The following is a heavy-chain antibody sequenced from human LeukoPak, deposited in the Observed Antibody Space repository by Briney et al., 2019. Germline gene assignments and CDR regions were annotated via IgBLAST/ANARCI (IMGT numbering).Heavy chain of an antibody. CDR2: IYTSWST. CDR1: GGSISSYY. V-gene: IGHV4-4*09. Sequence: SETLSLTCTVSGGSISSYYWSWIRQPPGKGLEWIGYIYTSWSTNYNPSLKSRVTISVDTSKDQFSLKLSSVTAADTAVYYCARHCSSTSCYMLAFDPWGQGTLVTVSS. CDR3: ARHCSSTSCYMLAFDP. J-gene: IGHJ5*02. D-gene: IGHD2-2*02.